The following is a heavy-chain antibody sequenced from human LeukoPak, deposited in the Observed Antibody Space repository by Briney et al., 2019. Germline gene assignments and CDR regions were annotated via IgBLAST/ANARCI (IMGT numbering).Heavy chain of an antibody. Sequence: PGGSLRLSCAASGFTFDDYAMHWVRQAPGKGLEWDSGISWNSGRIGYADSVKGRFTISRDNAKNSLYLQMNSLRAEDTALYYCAKATSTPSTTYGSGSYYQSYYFDYWGQGTLVTVSS. CDR2: ISWNSGRI. CDR1: GFTFDDYA. CDR3: AKATSTPSTTYGSGSYYQSYYFDY. J-gene: IGHJ4*02. D-gene: IGHD3-10*01. V-gene: IGHV3-9*01.